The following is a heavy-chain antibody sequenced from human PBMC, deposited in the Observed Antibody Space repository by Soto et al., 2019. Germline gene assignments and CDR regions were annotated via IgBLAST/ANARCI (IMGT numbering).Heavy chain of an antibody. V-gene: IGHV3-15*07. CDR2: IKSKGGGEPE. J-gene: IGHJ4*02. Sequence: EVQLVESGGGLVKPGDSLRLSCAVSGLKVSDAWMNWVRQAPGKGLEWVGRIKSKGGGEPEDYAAPVKGRFAISRDDSRDTLYLQMNCLKIEDTAVYYCAWDNSGRFRTDHWGQGTLFMVS. CDR1: GLKVSDAW. CDR3: AWDNSGRFRTDH. D-gene: IGHD4-4*01.